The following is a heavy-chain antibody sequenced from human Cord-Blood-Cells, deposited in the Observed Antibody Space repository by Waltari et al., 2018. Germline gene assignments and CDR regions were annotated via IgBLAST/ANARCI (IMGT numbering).Heavy chain of an antibody. CDR2: INSGGSST. V-gene: IGHV3-74*01. D-gene: IGHD1-1*01. Sequence: EVQLVESGGGLVQPGGSLRLSCAASGFTFSSYWMHWVRQAPGKGLMWVSWINSGGSSTSYADSVKGRFTISRDNTKNTLYLQMNSLRAEDTAVYYCARAQGTTGTTGAFDIWGQGTMVTVSS. J-gene: IGHJ3*02. CDR3: ARAQGTTGTTGAFDI. CDR1: GFTFSSYW.